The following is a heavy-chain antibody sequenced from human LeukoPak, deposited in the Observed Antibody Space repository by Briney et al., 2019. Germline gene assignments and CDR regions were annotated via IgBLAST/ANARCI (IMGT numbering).Heavy chain of an antibody. J-gene: IGHJ4*02. D-gene: IGHD5-12*01. CDR3: TRIVATTFDH. V-gene: IGHV3-49*04. Sequence: PGGSLRLSCAASGFTFTSYSMSWVRQAPGKGLEWVGFIRRKGYGGTTEYAASVKGRFTISRDDSKSIAYLQMDSLKTEDTAVYYCTRIVATTFDHWGQGSLVTVSS. CDR1: GFTFTSYS. CDR2: IRRKGYGGTT.